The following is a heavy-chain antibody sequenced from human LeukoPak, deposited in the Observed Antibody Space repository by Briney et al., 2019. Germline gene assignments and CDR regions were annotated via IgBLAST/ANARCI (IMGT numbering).Heavy chain of an antibody. Sequence: ASVKVSCKASGYTFTSYDINWVRQATGQGLEWMGWMNPNSGNTGYAQKFQGRVTMTRDTSISTAYMELSRLRSDDTAVYYCARGSGDYEIYYFDYWGQGTLVTVSS. CDR1: GYTFTSYD. CDR2: MNPNSGNT. J-gene: IGHJ4*02. CDR3: ARGSGDYEIYYFDY. V-gene: IGHV1-8*01. D-gene: IGHD3-22*01.